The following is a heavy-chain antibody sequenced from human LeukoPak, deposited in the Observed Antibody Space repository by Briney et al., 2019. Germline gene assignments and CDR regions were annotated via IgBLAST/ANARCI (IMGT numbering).Heavy chain of an antibody. CDR1: GGSISSSSYH. Sequence: SETLSLTCTVSGGSISSSSYHWGWIRQPPGKGLEWIGSIYYSGSTYYNPSLKSRVTISVDTSKNQFSLKLSSVTAADTAVYYCARHGSSYDYVWGSYRGKYNWFDPWGQGTLVTVSS. D-gene: IGHD3-16*02. CDR2: IYYSGST. V-gene: IGHV4-39*01. J-gene: IGHJ5*02. CDR3: ARHGSSYDYVWGSYRGKYNWFDP.